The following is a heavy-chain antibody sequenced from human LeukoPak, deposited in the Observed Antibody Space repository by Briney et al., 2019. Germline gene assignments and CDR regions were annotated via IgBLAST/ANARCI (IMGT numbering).Heavy chain of an antibody. V-gene: IGHV3-21*01. CDR2: ISSSSSYI. Sequence: KPGGSLRLSCAASGFTVSSNYMNWVRQAPGKGLEWVSSISSSSSYIYYADSVKGRFTISRDSAKNSLYLQMNSLRAEDTAVYYCARGVGSLGYFDYWGQGTLVTVSS. CDR1: GFTVSSNY. D-gene: IGHD2-15*01. CDR3: ARGVGSLGYFDY. J-gene: IGHJ4*02.